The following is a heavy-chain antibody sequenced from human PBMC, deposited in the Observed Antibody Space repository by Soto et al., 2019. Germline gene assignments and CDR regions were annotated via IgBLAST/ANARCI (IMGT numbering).Heavy chain of an antibody. V-gene: IGHV4-59*01. CDR2: IYDSGTT. D-gene: IGHD1-26*01. Sequence: QVQLQESGPGLVKPSETLSLTCSVAGGSLGSYYWGWIRQSPGKGLEWIAYIYDSGTTIYNPSRKSRATISVDTSKNQFSLHLTSVTAADTAVYYCARGALFWFDPWGQGTLVSVSS. CDR1: GGSLGSYY. J-gene: IGHJ5*02. CDR3: ARGALFWFDP.